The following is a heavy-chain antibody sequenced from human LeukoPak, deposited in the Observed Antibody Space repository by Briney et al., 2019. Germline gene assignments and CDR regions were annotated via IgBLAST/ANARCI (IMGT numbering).Heavy chain of an antibody. V-gene: IGHV4-34*01. J-gene: IGHJ6*02. CDR1: GGSFSGYY. Sequence: SETLSLTCAVYGGSFSGYYWSWIRQPPGKGLEWIGEINHSGSTNYNPSLKSRVTISVDTSKNQFSLELSSVTAADTAVYYCARVDYGDYIDYYYYGMDVWGQGTTVTVSS. D-gene: IGHD4-17*01. CDR3: ARVDYGDYIDYYYYGMDV. CDR2: INHSGST.